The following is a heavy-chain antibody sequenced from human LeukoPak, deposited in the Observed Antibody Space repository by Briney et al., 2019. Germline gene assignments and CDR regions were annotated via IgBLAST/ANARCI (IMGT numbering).Heavy chain of an antibody. Sequence: PGASLRLSCATSGFTLSGYAMKWVRLAPGKGLQWVSTITGCGARSYYADSVKGRFTISRDNSQNTLYLQMNSLRAEDTAVYYCAKATSESSGYKFDSWGQGALVTVSS. CDR2: ITGCGARS. J-gene: IGHJ4*02. D-gene: IGHD3-22*01. V-gene: IGHV3-23*01. CDR1: GFTLSGYA. CDR3: AKATSESSGYKFDS.